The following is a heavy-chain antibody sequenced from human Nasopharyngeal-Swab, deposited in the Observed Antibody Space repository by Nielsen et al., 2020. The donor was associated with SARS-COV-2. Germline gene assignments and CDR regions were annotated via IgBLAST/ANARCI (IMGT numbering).Heavy chain of an antibody. J-gene: IGHJ3*02. Sequence: GRSLRLSCAASGFTFSSYSMNWVRQAPGKGLEWVSSISSSSSYIYYADSVKGRFTISRDNAKNSLYLQMNSLRAEDTAVYYCARVRFVGELIDAFDIWGQGTMVTVSS. CDR1: GFTFSSYS. D-gene: IGHD1-26*01. V-gene: IGHV3-21*01. CDR2: ISSSSSYI. CDR3: ARVRFVGELIDAFDI.